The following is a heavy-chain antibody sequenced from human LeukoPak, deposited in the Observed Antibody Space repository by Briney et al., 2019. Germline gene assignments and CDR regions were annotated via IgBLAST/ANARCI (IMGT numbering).Heavy chain of an antibody. J-gene: IGHJ6*03. Sequence: PSETLSLTCTVSGGSISSHYWSWIRQPPGKGLEWIGYIYYSGSTNYNPSLKSRVTISVDTSKNQFSLKLSSVTAADTAVYYCARDGGYSSSWYLNYYYYYYMDVWGKGTTVTVSS. CDR1: GGSISSHY. CDR3: ARDGGYSSSWYLNYYYYYYMDV. V-gene: IGHV4-59*11. D-gene: IGHD6-13*01. CDR2: IYYSGST.